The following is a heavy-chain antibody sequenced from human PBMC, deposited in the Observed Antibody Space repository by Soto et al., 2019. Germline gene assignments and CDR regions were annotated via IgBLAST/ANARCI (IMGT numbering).Heavy chain of an antibody. V-gene: IGHV1-46*01. CDR2: INPSGGST. CDR3: AICLVVWGSYRSPRTNPLDY. D-gene: IGHD3-16*02. Sequence: ASVKVSCKASGYTFTSYYMHWVRQAPGQGLEWMGIINPSGGSTSYAQKFQGRVTMTRDTSTSTVYMELSSLRSDDTAVYYCAICLVVWGSYRSPRTNPLDYWGQGTLVTVSS. CDR1: GYTFTSYY. J-gene: IGHJ4*02.